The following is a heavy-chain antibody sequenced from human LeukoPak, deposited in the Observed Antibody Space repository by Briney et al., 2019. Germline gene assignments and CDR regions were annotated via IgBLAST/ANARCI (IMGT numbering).Heavy chain of an antibody. Sequence: ASVKVSCKASGYTFTSYDINWVRQATGQGLEWMGWMNPNSGNTGYAQKFQGRVTMTRNTSISTAYMELSSLRSEDTAVYYCARGEMATTSFDYWGQGILVTVSS. D-gene: IGHD5-24*01. CDR3: ARGEMATTSFDY. V-gene: IGHV1-8*01. J-gene: IGHJ4*02. CDR2: MNPNSGNT. CDR1: GYTFTSYD.